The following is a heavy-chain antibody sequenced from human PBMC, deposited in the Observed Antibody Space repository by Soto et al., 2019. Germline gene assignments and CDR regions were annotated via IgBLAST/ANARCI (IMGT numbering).Heavy chain of an antibody. D-gene: IGHD2-15*01. J-gene: IGHJ5*02. V-gene: IGHV4-59*01. Sequence: KPSETLSLTCTVSGGSISSYYWSWIRQPPGKGLEWIGYIYYSGSTNYNPSLKSRVTISVDTSKNQFSLKLSSVTAADTAVYYCARVLLSRGWTRNWFDPWGQGTLVTVSS. CDR2: IYYSGST. CDR3: ARVLLSRGWTRNWFDP. CDR1: GGSISSYY.